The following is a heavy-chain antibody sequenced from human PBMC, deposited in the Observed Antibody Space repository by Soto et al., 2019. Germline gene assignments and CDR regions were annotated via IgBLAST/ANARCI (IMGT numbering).Heavy chain of an antibody. V-gene: IGHV4-39*01. Sequence: QLQLQESGPGLVKPSETLSLICNVSGGSISSTNYYWAWLRQPPGKGLEWIASIHYSEDTYYIPSLTRRVNISINTSHNQISLNLNSVTADDTAVYYCARAMGQRNRNAFNIWGRGAMVTVTS. J-gene: IGHJ3*02. CDR3: ARAMGQRNRNAFNI. CDR2: IHYSEDT. D-gene: IGHD1-26*01. CDR1: GGSISSTNYY.